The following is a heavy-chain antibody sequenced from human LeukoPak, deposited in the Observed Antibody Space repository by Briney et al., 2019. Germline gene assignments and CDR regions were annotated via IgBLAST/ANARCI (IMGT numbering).Heavy chain of an antibody. Sequence: GGSLRLSCAASGFTVSSNYMSWVRQAPGKGLEWVSVIYSGGSTYYADSVKGRFTISRDNSKNTLYLQMNSLRAEDTAVYYCARAGVAWYEDPYYFDYWGQGTLVTVSS. CDR1: GFTVSSNY. D-gene: IGHD3-3*01. J-gene: IGHJ4*02. V-gene: IGHV3-53*01. CDR3: ARAGVAWYEDPYYFDY. CDR2: IYSGGST.